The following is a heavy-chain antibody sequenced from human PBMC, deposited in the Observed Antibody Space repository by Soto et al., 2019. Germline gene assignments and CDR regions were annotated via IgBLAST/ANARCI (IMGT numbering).Heavy chain of an antibody. CDR1: GGTFSSYA. D-gene: IGHD4-17*01. CDR2: IIPIFGTA. Sequence: SVKVSCKASGGTFSSYAISWVRQAPGQGLEWMGGIIPIFGTANYAQKFQGRVTITADESTSTAYMELSSLRSEDTAVYYCAGGGDYGDVDAFDIWGQGTMVTVSS. V-gene: IGHV1-69*13. CDR3: AGGGDYGDVDAFDI. J-gene: IGHJ3*02.